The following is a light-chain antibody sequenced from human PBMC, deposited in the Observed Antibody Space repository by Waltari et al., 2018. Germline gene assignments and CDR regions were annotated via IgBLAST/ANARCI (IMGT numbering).Light chain of an antibody. Sequence: VVLTQSPGTLSLSPGERATLSCRASQSLGRYLVWYQQRPGQAPRLLIYAASTRATGIPYRFSGSGSGTDFTLTISRLEPEDFAVYYCQNHERLPATFGQGTKVEIK. J-gene: IGKJ1*01. CDR3: QNHERLPAT. CDR2: AAS. V-gene: IGKV3-20*01. CDR1: QSLGRY.